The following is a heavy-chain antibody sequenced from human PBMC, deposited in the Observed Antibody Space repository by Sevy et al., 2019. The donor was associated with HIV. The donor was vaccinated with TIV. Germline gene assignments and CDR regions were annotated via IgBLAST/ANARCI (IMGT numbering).Heavy chain of an antibody. D-gene: IGHD2-2*01. J-gene: IGHJ6*02. CDR2: IKKVGSER. V-gene: IGHV3-7*03. CDR1: GFTFSSYW. CDR3: ARDCSSSTCLWGLDV. Sequence: GGSLRLSCGGSGFTFSSYWMSWVRQAPGKGLEWVANIKKVGSERYYVDSVKGRFTISRDNAKKSLYLQRNSLRTEDTAVYYCARDCSSSTCLWGLDVWGQGTTVTVSS.